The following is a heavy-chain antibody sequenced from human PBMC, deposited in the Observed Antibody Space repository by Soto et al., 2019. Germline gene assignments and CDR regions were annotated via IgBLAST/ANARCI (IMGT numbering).Heavy chain of an antibody. Sequence: QVPLVQSGAEVKKPGASVKVSCKASAYTFTSYDINWVRQATGQGLEWMGWMNPNSGNTGYAQKFQGRVTMTRNTSINTAYMELSSLRSEDTAVYYCARESLYCTSTSCSHNWFDPWGQGTLVTVSS. D-gene: IGHD2-2*01. V-gene: IGHV1-8*01. CDR3: ARESLYCTSTSCSHNWFDP. J-gene: IGHJ5*02. CDR2: MNPNSGNT. CDR1: AYTFTSYD.